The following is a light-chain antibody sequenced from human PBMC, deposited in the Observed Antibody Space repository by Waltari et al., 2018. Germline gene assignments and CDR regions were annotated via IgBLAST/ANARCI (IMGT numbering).Light chain of an antibody. CDR2: DAF. Sequence: DIQMTQSPSSLSASVGDRVTITCQASQDISNYLNWYQQQPGKAPKALIYDAFNLETGVPSRFRGSGSGTDFPLTISSLQPEDVATYYCQQYDNVPFTFGPGTKVDIK. J-gene: IGKJ3*01. V-gene: IGKV1-33*01. CDR1: QDISNY. CDR3: QQYDNVPFT.